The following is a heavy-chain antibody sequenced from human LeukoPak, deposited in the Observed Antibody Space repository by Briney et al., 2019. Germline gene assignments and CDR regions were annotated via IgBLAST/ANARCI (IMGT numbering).Heavy chain of an antibody. D-gene: IGHD6-19*01. CDR1: GGSISSGSYY. V-gene: IGHV4-61*02. CDR3: ARVREDKAVSSGWDGYYYYYMDV. J-gene: IGHJ6*03. CDR2: IYTSGST. Sequence: PSETLSLTCTVSGGSISSGSYYWSWIRQPAGKGLEWIGRIYTSGSTNYNPSLKSRVTISVDTSKNQFSLKLSSVTAADTAVYYCARVREDKAVSSGWDGYYYYYMDVWGKGTTVTVSS.